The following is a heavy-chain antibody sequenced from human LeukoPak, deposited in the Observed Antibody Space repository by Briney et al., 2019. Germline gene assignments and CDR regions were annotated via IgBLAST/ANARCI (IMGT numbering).Heavy chain of an antibody. J-gene: IGHJ4*02. CDR2: IYYSGST. D-gene: IGHD6-19*01. CDR1: GGSISSHY. V-gene: IGHV4-59*11. CDR3: ARGAGWYDY. Sequence: SETLSLTCTVSGGSISSHYWSWLRQPPGKGLEWIAYIYYSGSTNYNPSLNIRVTISLDTSKNQFSLKLNPVTAADTAVYYCARGAGWYDYWGQGTLVTVSS.